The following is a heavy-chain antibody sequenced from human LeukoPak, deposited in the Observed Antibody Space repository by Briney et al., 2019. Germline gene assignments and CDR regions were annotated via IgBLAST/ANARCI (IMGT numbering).Heavy chain of an antibody. Sequence: SETLSLTCTVSGDSISSHYWSWIRQPPGKGLEWIGYMYYSGITNYNPSLKSRVTISADTSKNQFSLRLTSVSAADTAVYYCARDFNSYGSGLDYWGQGTLVTVSS. D-gene: IGHD5-18*01. V-gene: IGHV4-59*11. CDR2: MYYSGIT. CDR3: ARDFNSYGSGLDY. CDR1: GDSISSHY. J-gene: IGHJ4*02.